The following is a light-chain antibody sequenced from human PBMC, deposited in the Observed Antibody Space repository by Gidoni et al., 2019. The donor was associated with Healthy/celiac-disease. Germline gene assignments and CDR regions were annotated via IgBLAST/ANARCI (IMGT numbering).Light chain of an antibody. J-gene: IGKJ4*01. CDR1: QSVVYSSNNKNY. V-gene: IGKV4-1*01. CDR2: WSS. CDR3: QQYYSTPLT. Sequence: DIVMTQSTDSLAVSLGDRATINCKSSQSVVYSSNNKNYLAWYQQKPGQPPNLLIYWSSTRESGFPDRFSGSGSGTDFTLTISSLQAEDVAVYYCQQYYSTPLTFXGXTKVEIK.